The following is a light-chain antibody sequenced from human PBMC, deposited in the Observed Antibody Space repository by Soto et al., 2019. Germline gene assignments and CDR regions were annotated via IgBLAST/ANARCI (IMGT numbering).Light chain of an antibody. Sequence: EIVLTQSPATLSLSPGERATLSCRASPSVTNFLAWYQQKPCPAPRLLIYGAFNRATGIPARFSGSGSGTDFTLTISSLEPEDSAIYYCQQRNIWPPVTFGQATRLEIK. CDR1: PSVTNF. J-gene: IGKJ5*01. CDR2: GAF. V-gene: IGKV3-11*01. CDR3: QQRNIWPPVT.